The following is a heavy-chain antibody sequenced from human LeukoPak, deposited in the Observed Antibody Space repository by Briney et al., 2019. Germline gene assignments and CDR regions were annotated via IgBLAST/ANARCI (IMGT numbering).Heavy chain of an antibody. CDR1: GYSFTSYR. CDR2: IDPSDSYT. Sequence: GESLKISCKGSGYSFTSYRISWVRQMPGKGLEWMGRIDPSDSYTNYSPSFQGHVTISADKSISTAYLQWSSLKASDTAMYYCARHLPLWFGELLSWEYYYYGMDVWGKGTTVTVSS. D-gene: IGHD3-10*01. CDR3: ARHLPLWFGELLSWEYYYYGMDV. J-gene: IGHJ6*04. V-gene: IGHV5-10-1*01.